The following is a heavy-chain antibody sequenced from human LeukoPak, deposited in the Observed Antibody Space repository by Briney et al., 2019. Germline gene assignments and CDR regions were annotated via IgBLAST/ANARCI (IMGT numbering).Heavy chain of an antibody. CDR2: IIPIFGTA. J-gene: IGHJ4*02. CDR3: ARPGGSGSYFGD. Sequence: SVKVSCKASGYTYTNYGISWVRQAPGQGLEWMGGIIPIFGTANYAQKFQGRVTITADESTSTAYMELSSLRSEDTAVYYCARPGGSGSYFGDWGQGTLVTVSS. D-gene: IGHD3-10*01. CDR1: GYTYTNYG. V-gene: IGHV1-69*13.